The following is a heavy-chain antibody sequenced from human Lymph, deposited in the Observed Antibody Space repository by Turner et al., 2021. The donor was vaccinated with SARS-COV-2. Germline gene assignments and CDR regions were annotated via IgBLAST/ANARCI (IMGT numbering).Heavy chain of an antibody. J-gene: IGHJ4*02. V-gene: IGHV3-23*01. Sequence: EVQLLESGGGLVQPGGSLRLSCAASGFTFSSYAMSWVRQAPGNGLEWVSVISGIGGSTYYADSVKGRFTISRDNSKNTLYLQMNSLRAEDTAVYYCAKNEMAMIVVVITLFDYWGQGTLVTVSS. CDR3: AKNEMAMIVVVITLFDY. CDR1: GFTFSSYA. CDR2: ISGIGGST. D-gene: IGHD3-22*01.